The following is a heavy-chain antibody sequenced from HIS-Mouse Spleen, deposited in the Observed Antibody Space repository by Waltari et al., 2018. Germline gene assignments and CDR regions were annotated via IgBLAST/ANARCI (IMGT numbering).Heavy chain of an antibody. CDR1: GGSISSSSYY. CDR3: AREIPYSSSWYDWYFDL. CDR2: IYYSAGT. D-gene: IGHD6-13*01. J-gene: IGHJ2*01. Sequence: QLQLQESGPGLVKPSETLSLTCTVSGGSISSSSYYWGWIRQPPGKGLEWIGSIYYSAGTYYNPSLQRRVTISVDTSKNQFSLKLSSVTAADTAVYYCAREIPYSSSWYDWYFDLWGRGTLVTVSS. V-gene: IGHV4-39*07.